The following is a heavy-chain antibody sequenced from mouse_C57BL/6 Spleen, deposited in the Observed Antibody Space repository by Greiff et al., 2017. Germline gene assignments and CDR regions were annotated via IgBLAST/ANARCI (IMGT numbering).Heavy chain of an antibody. CDR2: IYPGCGNT. J-gene: IGHJ4*01. Sequence: QVQLQQSGPELVKPGASVKISCKASGYSFTSYYIHWVKQRPGQGLEWIGWIYPGCGNTKYNEKFKGKATMTADTSSSTAYMQLSSLTYEDAAVYYCARGLEDAMDYWGQGTSVTVSS. D-gene: IGHD3-1*01. CDR1: GYSFTSYY. CDR3: ARGLEDAMDY. V-gene: IGHV1-66*01.